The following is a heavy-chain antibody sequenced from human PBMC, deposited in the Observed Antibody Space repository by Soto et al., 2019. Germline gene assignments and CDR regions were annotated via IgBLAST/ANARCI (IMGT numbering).Heavy chain of an antibody. Sequence: QVQLVQSGAEVKKPGASVKVSCKASGYTFTSYGISWVRQAPGQGLEWMGWISAYNGNTNYAQKLQGRVTMTTDTSTSTAYMELRSLRSDDTAVYYCATQDQQYCRGGSCYSFDYWGQGTLVTVSS. CDR3: ATQDQQYCRGGSCYSFDY. V-gene: IGHV1-18*01. D-gene: IGHD2-15*01. CDR1: GYTFTSYG. CDR2: ISAYNGNT. J-gene: IGHJ4*02.